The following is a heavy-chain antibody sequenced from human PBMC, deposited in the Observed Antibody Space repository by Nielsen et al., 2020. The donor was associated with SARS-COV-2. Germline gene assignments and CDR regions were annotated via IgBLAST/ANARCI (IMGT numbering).Heavy chain of an antibody. CDR3: TYGSGSYGDYYYYGMDV. J-gene: IGHJ6*02. CDR2: IRYDGSNK. V-gene: IGHV3-30*02. Sequence: WIRQPPGKGLEWVAFIRYDGSNKYYADSVKGRFTISRDNSENTLYLQMNSLRAEDTAVYYCTYGSGSYGDYYYYGMDVWGQGTTVTVSS. D-gene: IGHD3-10*01.